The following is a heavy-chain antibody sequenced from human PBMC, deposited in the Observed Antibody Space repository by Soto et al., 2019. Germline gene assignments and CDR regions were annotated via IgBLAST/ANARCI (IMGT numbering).Heavy chain of an antibody. D-gene: IGHD2-2*01. J-gene: IGHJ6*02. V-gene: IGHV4-31*03. CDR3: ARNRYCSSTSCYSLGWFYGMDV. CDR2: IYYSGST. CDR1: GGSTSSGGYY. Sequence: SETLSLTCTVSGGSTSSGGYYWSWIRQHPGKGLEWIGYIYYSGSTYYNPSLKSRVTISVDTSKNQFSLKLSSVTAADTAVYYCARNRYCSSTSCYSLGWFYGMDVWGQGTTVTVSS.